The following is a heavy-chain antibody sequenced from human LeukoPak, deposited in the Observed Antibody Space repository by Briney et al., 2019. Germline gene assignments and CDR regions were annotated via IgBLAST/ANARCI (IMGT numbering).Heavy chain of an antibody. J-gene: IGHJ3*02. D-gene: IGHD3-9*01. Sequence: GGSLRLSCAASGFTFSSYSMNWVRQAPGKGLEWVSSISISSRYIYYADSVKGRFTISRDNAKNSLYLQINSLRAEDTAVYYCARDREYYDILTGRGDAFDIWGQGTMVTVSS. CDR3: ARDREYYDILTGRGDAFDI. CDR2: ISISSRYI. V-gene: IGHV3-21*01. CDR1: GFTFSSYS.